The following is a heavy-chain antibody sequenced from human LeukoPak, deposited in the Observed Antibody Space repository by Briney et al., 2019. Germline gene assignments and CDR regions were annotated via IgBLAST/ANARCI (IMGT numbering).Heavy chain of an antibody. CDR3: ARGPAAVAGFMDV. CDR1: GYTFTCYY. D-gene: IGHD6-19*01. V-gene: IGHV1-2*02. CDR2: INPNSGGT. Sequence: ASVKVSCKASGYTFTCYYMHWVRQAPGQGLEWMGWINPNSGGTNYAQKFQGRVTMTRDTSISTAYMELSRLRSDDTAVYYCARGPAAVAGFMDVWGKGTTVTVSS. J-gene: IGHJ6*03.